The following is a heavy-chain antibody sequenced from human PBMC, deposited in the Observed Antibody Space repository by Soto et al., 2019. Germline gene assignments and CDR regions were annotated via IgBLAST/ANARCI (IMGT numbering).Heavy chain of an antibody. D-gene: IGHD2-2*01. Sequence: GGSLRLSCAASGFTFSSYSMNWVRQAPGKGLEWVSYISSSSSTIYYADSVKGRFTISRDNSKNTLYLQMNSLRAEDTAICYCAKLGSSTWSPHYYFDYWGQGTLVTVP. J-gene: IGHJ4*02. V-gene: IGHV3-48*01. CDR2: ISSSSSTI. CDR3: AKLGSSTWSPHYYFDY. CDR1: GFTFSSYS.